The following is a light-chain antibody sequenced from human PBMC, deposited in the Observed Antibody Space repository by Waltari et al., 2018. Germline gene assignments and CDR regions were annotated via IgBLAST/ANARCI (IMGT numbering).Light chain of an antibody. CDR3: QQVFSAPFT. Sequence: DIQMTQSPSSLSASVGDRVTITCRASQRISSYLSWYQQKPGKAPKLLIYAASNLQSGVPSRFSGSGSGTDFTLTIGSLQPEDSATYFCQQVFSAPFTFGPGTKVEIK. CDR2: AAS. J-gene: IGKJ3*01. V-gene: IGKV1-39*01. CDR1: QRISSY.